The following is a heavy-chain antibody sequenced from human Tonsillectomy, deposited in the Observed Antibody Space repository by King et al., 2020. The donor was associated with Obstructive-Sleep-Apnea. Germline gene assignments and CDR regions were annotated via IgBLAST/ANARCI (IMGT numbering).Heavy chain of an antibody. D-gene: IGHD5-12*01. CDR2: IYYSGST. CDR3: ARRKIYSGYGDYYYGMDV. Sequence: QLQLQESGPGLVKPSETLSLTCTVSGGSISSSSYYWGWIRQPPGKGLEWIGSIYYSGSTYYNPSLKSRVTISVDTSKNQFSLKLSSVTAADTAVYYCARRKIYSGYGDYYYGMDVWGQGTTVTVSS. V-gene: IGHV4-39*01. CDR1: GGSISSSSYY. J-gene: IGHJ6*02.